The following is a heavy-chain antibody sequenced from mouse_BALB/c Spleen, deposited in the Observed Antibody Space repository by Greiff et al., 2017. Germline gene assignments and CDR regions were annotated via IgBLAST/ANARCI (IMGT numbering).Heavy chain of an antibody. CDR1: GFTFTDYY. D-gene: IGHD4-1*01. V-gene: IGHV7-3*02. CDR3: ARDAELTGNPMDY. Sequence: EVKLVESGGGLVQPGGSLRLSCATSGFTFTDYYMSWVRQPPGKALEWLGFIRNKANGYTTEYSASVKGRFTISRDNSQSILYLQMNTLRAEDSATYYCARDAELTGNPMDYWGQGTSVTVSS. J-gene: IGHJ4*01. CDR2: IRNKANGYTT.